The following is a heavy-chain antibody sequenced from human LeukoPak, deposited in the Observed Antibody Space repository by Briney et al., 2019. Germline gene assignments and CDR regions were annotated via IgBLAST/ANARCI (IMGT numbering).Heavy chain of an antibody. CDR1: GYKFTTYW. CDR2: IYPGDSDT. V-gene: IGHV5-51*01. J-gene: IGHJ4*02. CDR3: ARSPFIEHFDY. Sequence: GESLKISCKVSGYKFTTYWIAWVRQMPGKGLEWMGVIYPGDSDTRYSPSFQGQVTISADKSISTAYLQWSSLKASDTAMYYCARSPFIEHFDYWGQGTLVTVSS. D-gene: IGHD1-26*01.